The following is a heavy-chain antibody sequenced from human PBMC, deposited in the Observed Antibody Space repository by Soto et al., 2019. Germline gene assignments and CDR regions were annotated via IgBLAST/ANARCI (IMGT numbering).Heavy chain of an antibody. CDR3: AKVSSSWYVGFFDL. Sequence: EVQLLESGGGLVQPGRSLRLSCTASGFTFSSHAMTWVRQAPGKGLEWVSGLSDSGDSIYYADSVKGRFTIYRDNAMNAQYLQMNTLRVEDTAVYYCAKVSSSWYVGFFDLWGQGTLVTVSS. V-gene: IGHV3-23*01. CDR2: LSDSGDSI. CDR1: GFTFSSHA. D-gene: IGHD6-13*01. J-gene: IGHJ4*02.